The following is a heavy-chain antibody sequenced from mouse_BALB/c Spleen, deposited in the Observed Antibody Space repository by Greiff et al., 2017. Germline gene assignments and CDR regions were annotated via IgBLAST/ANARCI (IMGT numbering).Heavy chain of an antibody. D-gene: IGHD2-4*01. V-gene: IGHV5-12-1*01. CDR2: MSRGGGST. J-gene: IGHJ4*01. CDR1: GFAFSSYD. Sequence: EVQVVESGGGLVKPGGSLKLSCAASGFAFSSYDMSWVRQTPEKRLEWVAYMSRGGGSTYYPDTVKGRFTISRDNDKNTLYLQMSSLKSDDTAMYYWAREGTMSTRLYAMDYWGQGTSVTVSS. CDR3: AREGTMSTRLYAMDY.